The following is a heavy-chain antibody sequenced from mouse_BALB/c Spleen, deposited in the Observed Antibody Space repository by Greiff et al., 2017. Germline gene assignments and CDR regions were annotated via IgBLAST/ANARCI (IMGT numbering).Heavy chain of an antibody. CDR2: ISSGGGST. J-gene: IGHJ2*01. V-gene: IGHV5-12-1*01. CDR1: GFAFSSYD. D-gene: IGHD1-1*02. CDR3: ARRGGSYYFDY. Sequence: EVMLVESGGGLVKPGGSLKLSCAASGFAFSSYDMSWVRQTPEKTLEWVAYISSGGGSTYYPDTVKGRFTISRDNAKNTLYLQMSSLKSEDTAMYYCARRGGSYYFDYWGQGTTLTVSS.